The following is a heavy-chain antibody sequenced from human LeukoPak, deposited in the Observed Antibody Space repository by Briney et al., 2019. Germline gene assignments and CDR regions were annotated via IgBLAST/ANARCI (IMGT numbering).Heavy chain of an antibody. D-gene: IGHD5-24*01. CDR1: GFTFSSYA. CDR2: IRYDGGNK. V-gene: IGHV3-30*02. Sequence: GGSLRLSCTASGFTFSSYAMSWVRQAPGKGLEWVAFIRYDGGNKDYADSVKGRFTISRDNSKNTLYLQMNSLRAEDTAVYYCAKGHGYTTDYWGQGTLVTVSS. J-gene: IGHJ4*02. CDR3: AKGHGYTTDY.